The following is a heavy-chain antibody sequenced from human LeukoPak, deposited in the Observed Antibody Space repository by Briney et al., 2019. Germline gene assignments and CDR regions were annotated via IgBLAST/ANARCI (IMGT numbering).Heavy chain of an antibody. CDR3: TTDKQQPVLGAFDI. J-gene: IGHJ3*02. D-gene: IGHD6-13*01. V-gene: IGHV3-15*01. Sequence: GGSLRLSCAASGFTFSNAWMSWVRQAPGKGLEWVGRIKSKTDGGTTDYAAPVKGRFTISRDDSKNTLYLQMNSLKTEDTAVYYCTTDKQQPVLGAFDIWGQGTMVTVSS. CDR2: IKSKTDGGTT. CDR1: GFTFSNAW.